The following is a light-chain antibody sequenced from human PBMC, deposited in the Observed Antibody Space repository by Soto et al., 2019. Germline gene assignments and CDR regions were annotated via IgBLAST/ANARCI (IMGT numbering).Light chain of an antibody. V-gene: IGKV1-6*02. Sequence: AIQVTQSPSSLSASVGDRVTITCRASQGIRNDLSWYQQKPGKAPKLLIYAASSLQSGVPSRFSGGGPGTDFTLAISSLQPEDSATYYCLQDINYPWTFGQGTKVDIK. CDR3: LQDINYPWT. CDR1: QGIRND. J-gene: IGKJ1*01. CDR2: AAS.